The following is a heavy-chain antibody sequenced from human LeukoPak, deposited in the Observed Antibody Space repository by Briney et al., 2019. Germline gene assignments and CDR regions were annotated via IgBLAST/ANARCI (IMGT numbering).Heavy chain of an antibody. D-gene: IGHD4-23*01. J-gene: IGHJ4*02. CDR2: IVVGSGNT. V-gene: IGHV1-58*02. CDR3: AAVPDYRGNKPDY. CDR1: GFTFTSSA. Sequence: GASVKVSCKASGFTFTSSAMQWVRQARGQRLEWIGWIVVGSGNTNYAQKFQERVTITRDMSTSTAYMELSSLRSEDTAVYYCAAVPDYRGNKPDYWGQGTLVTVSS.